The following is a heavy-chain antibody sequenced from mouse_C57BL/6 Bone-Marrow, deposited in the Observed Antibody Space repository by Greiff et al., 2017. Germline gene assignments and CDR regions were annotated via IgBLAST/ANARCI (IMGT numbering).Heavy chain of an antibody. V-gene: IGHV1-63*01. CDR3: ARYYYGQRYFDV. Sequence: VQLQESGAELVRPGTSVKMSCKASGYTFTNYWIGWAKQRPGHGLEWIGDIYPGGGYTNYNEKFKGKATLTADKSSSTAYMQFSSLTSEDSAIYYCARYYYGQRYFDVWGTGTTVTVSS. J-gene: IGHJ1*03. CDR2: IYPGGGYT. CDR1: GYTFTNYW. D-gene: IGHD1-2*01.